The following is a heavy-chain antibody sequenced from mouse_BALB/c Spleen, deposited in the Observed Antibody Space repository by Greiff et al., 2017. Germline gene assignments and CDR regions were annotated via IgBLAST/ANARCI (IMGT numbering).Heavy chain of an antibody. Sequence: EVHLVESGGGLVKPGGSLKLSCAASGFAFSSYDMSWVRQTPEKRLEWVAYISSGGGSTYYPDTVKGRFTISRDNAKNTLYLQMSSLKSEDTAMYYCARPPYYRYDEFAYWGQGTLVTVSA. J-gene: IGHJ3*01. CDR1: GFAFSSYD. CDR2: ISSGGGST. D-gene: IGHD2-14*01. CDR3: ARPPYYRYDEFAY. V-gene: IGHV5-12-1*01.